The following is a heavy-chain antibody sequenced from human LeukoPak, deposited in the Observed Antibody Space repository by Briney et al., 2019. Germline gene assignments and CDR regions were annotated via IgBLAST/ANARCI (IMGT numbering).Heavy chain of an antibody. Sequence: GGSLRLSCAASGFTVSSNYMSWVRQAPGKGLEWVANIKQDGSEKYYVDSVKGRFTISRDNAKNSLYLQMNSLRAEDTAVYYCARDARSWLSGWYLGSANYWGQGTLVTVSS. J-gene: IGHJ4*02. CDR1: GFTVSSNY. CDR3: ARDARSWLSGWYLGSANY. V-gene: IGHV3-7*01. D-gene: IGHD6-19*01. CDR2: IKQDGSEK.